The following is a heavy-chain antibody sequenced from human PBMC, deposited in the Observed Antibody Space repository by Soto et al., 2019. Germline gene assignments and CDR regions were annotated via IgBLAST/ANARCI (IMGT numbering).Heavy chain of an antibody. CDR2: IYYSGST. CDR1: GVSISSYY. V-gene: IGHV4-59*01. J-gene: IGHJ3*02. D-gene: IGHD3-22*01. Sequence: PSETLSLTCTFSGVSISSYYWSWIRHPPGKGLEWIGYIYYSGSTNYNPSLKSRVTMSVDTSKNQFSLKLSSVTAADTAVYYCARGPNYDSSGLHAFDIWGQGTMVTVSS. CDR3: ARGPNYDSSGLHAFDI.